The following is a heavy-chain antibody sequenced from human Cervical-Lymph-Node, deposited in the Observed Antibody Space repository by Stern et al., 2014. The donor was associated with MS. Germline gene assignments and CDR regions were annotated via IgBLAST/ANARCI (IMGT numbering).Heavy chain of an antibody. V-gene: IGHV1-18*04. J-gene: IGHJ4*02. CDR1: GYNLVNYG. D-gene: IGHD2-21*01. CDR3: ATMGGGGVDY. CDR2: ISGSKGNA. Sequence: QVQLLQSGAEMKRPGASVKVSCKASGYNLVNYGINWVRQAPGQGLEWMGWISGSKGNADYAQKLQGRVTMTTDTSTNTAYMELRSLRSDDTAVYYCATMGGGGVDYWGQGTLVTVSS.